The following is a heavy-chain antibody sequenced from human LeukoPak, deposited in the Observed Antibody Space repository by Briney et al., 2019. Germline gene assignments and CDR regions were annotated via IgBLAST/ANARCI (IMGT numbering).Heavy chain of an antibody. CDR3: ARGGTLFTYFDP. Sequence: SETLSLTCSVSGGSTSDYYRNWIRQPAGQGLEWLGRIYYTGNTAYNPSLESRLTMSLDTAKNQFSLKVTSVTAADTAVYYCARGGTLFTYFDPWGQGTLVTVSS. D-gene: IGHD3-10*02. CDR2: IYYTGNT. V-gene: IGHV4-4*07. J-gene: IGHJ4*02. CDR1: GGSTSDYY.